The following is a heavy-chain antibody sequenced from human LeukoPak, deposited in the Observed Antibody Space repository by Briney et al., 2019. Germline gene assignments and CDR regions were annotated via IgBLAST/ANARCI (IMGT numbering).Heavy chain of an antibody. CDR1: GYTFTSYD. Sequence: ASVKVSCKASGYTFTSYDINWVRQATGQGLEWMGWMNPNSGNTGYAQKFQGRITITRNTSISTAYMELSSLRSEDTALYYCARGSHYDFWSGYYSQHYYYYMDVWGKGTTVTVSS. D-gene: IGHD3-3*01. CDR2: MNPNSGNT. V-gene: IGHV1-8*03. J-gene: IGHJ6*03. CDR3: ARGSHYDFWSGYYSQHYYYYMDV.